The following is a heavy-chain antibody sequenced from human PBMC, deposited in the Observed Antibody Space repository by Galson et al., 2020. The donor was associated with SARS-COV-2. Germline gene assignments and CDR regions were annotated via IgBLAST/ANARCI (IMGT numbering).Heavy chain of an antibody. D-gene: IGHD4-17*01. CDR1: GGSFSGYY. Sequence: SETLSLTCAVYGGSFSGYYWSWIRQPPGKGLEWIGEINHSGSTNYNPSLKSRVTISVDTSKNQFSLKLSSVTAADTAVYYCARGGHYGDNPTFRLMRWFDPWGQGTLVTVSS. CDR2: INHSGST. V-gene: IGHV4-34*01. CDR3: ARGGHYGDNPTFRLMRWFDP. J-gene: IGHJ5*02.